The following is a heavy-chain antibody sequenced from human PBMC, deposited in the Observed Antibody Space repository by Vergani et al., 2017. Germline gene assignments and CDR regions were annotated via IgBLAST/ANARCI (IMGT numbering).Heavy chain of an antibody. D-gene: IGHD3-10*01. CDR1: GFTFDYA. V-gene: IGHV3-9*01. J-gene: IGHJ6*03. CDR3: AKDRGVSNYYYMDV. Sequence: EVQLLESGGDLVQPGGSLRLSCAASGFTFDYAMHWVRQAPGKGLEWVSGISWNSGKIDYADSVKGRFIISRDNVKNSLYLQMNSLRAEDTALYYCAKDRGVSNYYYMDVWGKGTTVTVSS. CDR2: ISWNSGKI.